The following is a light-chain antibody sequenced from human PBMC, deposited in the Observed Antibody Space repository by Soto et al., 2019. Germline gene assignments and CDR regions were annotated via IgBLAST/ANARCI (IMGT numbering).Light chain of an antibody. V-gene: IGLV1-40*01. Sequence: QSVLTQPPSVSGAPGQRVTISCTGSSSNIGAGYDVHWYQQLPGTAPKLLIYGNNNRPSGVPXRFSGSKSGTSASLAITGXXXEDEAXXXXQSYDTSLSAVVFGGGTKLTVL. CDR2: GNN. CDR1: SSNIGAGYD. J-gene: IGLJ3*02. CDR3: QSYDTSLSAVV.